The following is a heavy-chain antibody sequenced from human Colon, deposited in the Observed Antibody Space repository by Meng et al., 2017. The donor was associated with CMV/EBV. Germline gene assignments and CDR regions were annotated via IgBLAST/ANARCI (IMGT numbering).Heavy chain of an antibody. J-gene: IGHJ6*02. CDR2: ISWNSVTI. D-gene: IGHD3-10*01. CDR1: GFTFDDYA. CDR3: AKEYYYGSGSYSRRSYGMDV. V-gene: IGHV3-9*01. Sequence: GGSLRLSCAASGFTFDDYAMHWVRQAPGKGLEWVSGISWNSVTIGYADSVKGRFTISRDNAKNSLYLQMNSLRAEDTALYYCAKEYYYGSGSYSRRSYGMDVWGQGTTVTVSS.